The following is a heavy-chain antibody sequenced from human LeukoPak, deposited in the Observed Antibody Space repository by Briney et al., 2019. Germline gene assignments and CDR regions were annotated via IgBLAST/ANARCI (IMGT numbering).Heavy chain of an antibody. CDR3: AIPHGSVIDGVY. D-gene: IGHD3-10*01. J-gene: IGHJ4*02. CDR2: ISGSGGST. CDR1: GFTFSSYG. V-gene: IGHV3-23*01. Sequence: GGSLRLSCAASGFTFSSYGMSWVRQAPGKGLEWVSAISGSGGSTYYADSVKGRFTISRDNSKNTLYLQINSLRAEDTAVYYCAIPHGSVIDGVYWGQGTLVTVSS.